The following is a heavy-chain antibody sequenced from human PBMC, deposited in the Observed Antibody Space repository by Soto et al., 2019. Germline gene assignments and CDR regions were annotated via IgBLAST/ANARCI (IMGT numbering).Heavy chain of an antibody. J-gene: IGHJ4*02. D-gene: IGHD3-10*01. CDR3: TRVPRPISTGTGAY. CDR1: GFILKMYW. Sequence: GVSLRLSCAASGFILKMYWMHWVRQSPGKGLVWISRIYNDGTYSDYADSVRGRFTISRDNVNDTLYLQMNNLRAEDSGLYYCTRVPRPISTGTGAYWGQGPQGTVSS. CDR2: IYNDGTYS. V-gene: IGHV3-74*01.